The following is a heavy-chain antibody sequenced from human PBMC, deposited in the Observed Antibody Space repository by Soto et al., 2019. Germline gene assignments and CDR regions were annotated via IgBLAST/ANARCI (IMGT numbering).Heavy chain of an antibody. CDR2: IGTAGDT. D-gene: IGHD3-10*01. J-gene: IGHJ4*02. CDR1: GFTFSSYD. V-gene: IGHV3-13*01. CDR3: ARGTYYYGSGSYYREPPYFDY. Sequence: PGGSLRLSCAASGFTFSSYDMHWVRQATGKGLEWVSAIGTAGDTYYPGSVKGRFTISRENAKNSLYLQMNSLRAEDTAVYYCARGTYYYGSGSYYREPPYFDYWGQGTLVTVSS.